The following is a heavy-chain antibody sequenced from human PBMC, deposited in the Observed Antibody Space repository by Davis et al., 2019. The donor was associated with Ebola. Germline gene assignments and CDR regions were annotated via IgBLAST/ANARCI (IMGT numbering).Heavy chain of an antibody. CDR2: ISYDGSNK. J-gene: IGHJ6*03. D-gene: IGHD2-2*01. CDR1: GFTFSNYG. Sequence: GGSLRLSCAASGFTFSNYGIHWVRQAPGKSLEWVAVISYDGSNKYYADSVKGRFTISRDNSKNTLYLQMNSLRAEDTAVYYCAKDHCSSTSCLIYYYYMDVWGKGTTVTVSS. CDR3: AKDHCSSTSCLIYYYYMDV. V-gene: IGHV3-30*18.